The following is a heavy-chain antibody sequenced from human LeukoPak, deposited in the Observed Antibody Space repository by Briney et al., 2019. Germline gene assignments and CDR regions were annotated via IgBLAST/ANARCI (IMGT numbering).Heavy chain of an antibody. D-gene: IGHD3-10*01. J-gene: IGHJ3*02. V-gene: IGHV1-3*03. CDR1: GYIFISYA. Sequence: ASVRVSCKASGYIFISYAMHWVRQAPGQRLEWMGSINAGTGNTKYSQEFQGRVTITRDTSASTAYMELSSLRSEDMAVYYCARGQYYYASGSSFLKRGVSAFDIWGQGTMVTVS. CDR2: INAGTGNT. CDR3: ARGQYYYASGSSFLKRGVSAFDI.